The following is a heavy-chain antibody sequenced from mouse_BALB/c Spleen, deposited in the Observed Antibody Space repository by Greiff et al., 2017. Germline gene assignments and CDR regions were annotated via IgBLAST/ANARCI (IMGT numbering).Heavy chain of an antibody. D-gene: IGHD4-1*01. V-gene: IGHV5-17*02. J-gene: IGHJ3*01. CDR3: ARGNSGTRFAY. Sequence: DVMLVESGGGLVQPGGSRKLSCAASGFTFSSFGMHWVRQAPEKGLEWVAYISSGSSTIYYADTVKGRFTISRDNPKNTLFLQMTSLRSEDTAMYYCARGNSGTRFAYWGQGTLVTVSA. CDR2: ISSGSSTI. CDR1: GFTFSSFG.